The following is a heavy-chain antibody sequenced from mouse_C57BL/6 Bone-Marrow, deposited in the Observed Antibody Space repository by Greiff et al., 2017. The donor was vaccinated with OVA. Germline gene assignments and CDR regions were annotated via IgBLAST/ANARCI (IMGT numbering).Heavy chain of an antibody. D-gene: IGHD1-1*01. CDR1: GYTFTSYW. Sequence: QVQLQQSGAELVKPGASVKMSCKASGYTFTSYWITWVKQRPGQGLEWIGDIYPGSGSTNYNEKFKSKATLTVDTSSSTAYMQLSSLTSEDSAVYYCAGSKGGNYYGAYWGQGTLVTVSA. CDR2: IYPGSGST. CDR3: AGSKGGNYYGAY. J-gene: IGHJ3*01. V-gene: IGHV1-55*01.